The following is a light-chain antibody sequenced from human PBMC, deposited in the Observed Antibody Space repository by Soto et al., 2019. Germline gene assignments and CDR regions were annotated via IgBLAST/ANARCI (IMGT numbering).Light chain of an antibody. J-gene: IGKJ4*01. Sequence: DIQLTQSPSFLSASVGDRVTITCRASQGISSYLAWYQQKPGKAPKLLIYAASTLQSGVPSRFSGSGSGTAFTLTISILQPEDFATYYCQQLNSYPAAFGGGTKVEIK. V-gene: IGKV1-9*01. CDR1: QGISSY. CDR2: AAS. CDR3: QQLNSYPAA.